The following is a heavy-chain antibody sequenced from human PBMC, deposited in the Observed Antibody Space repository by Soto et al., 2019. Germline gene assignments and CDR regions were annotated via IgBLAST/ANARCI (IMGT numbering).Heavy chain of an antibody. Sequence: ASLKRSCKTYQYSFTADAMHCVRQAPGQSLEWMGWINAGNGNTKYSQKFQGRVTITRDTSASTAYMELSSLRSEDTAVYYCARELQGLYYFDYWGLGTLVTVSS. V-gene: IGHV1-3*01. CDR3: ARELQGLYYFDY. D-gene: IGHD4-4*01. J-gene: IGHJ4*02. CDR2: INAGNGNT. CDR1: QYSFTADA.